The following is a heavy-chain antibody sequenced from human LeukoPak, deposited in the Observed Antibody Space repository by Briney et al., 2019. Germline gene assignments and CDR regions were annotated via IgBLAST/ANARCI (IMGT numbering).Heavy chain of an antibody. D-gene: IGHD3-22*01. CDR1: GFTFSSYW. CDR3: ARVGYYDSSGSTNREFDY. Sequence: TGGSLRLSCAASGFTFSSYWMHWVRQAPGKGLVWVSRINSDGSSTSYADSVKGRFTISRDNAKNTLYLQMNSLRAEDTAVYYCARVGYYDSSGSTNREFDYWGQGTLVTVSS. V-gene: IGHV3-74*01. CDR2: INSDGSST. J-gene: IGHJ4*02.